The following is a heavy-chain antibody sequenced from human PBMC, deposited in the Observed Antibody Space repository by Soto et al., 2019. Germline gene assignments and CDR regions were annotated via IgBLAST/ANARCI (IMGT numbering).Heavy chain of an antibody. V-gene: IGHV1-3*01. D-gene: IGHD3-3*01. CDR1: GYTFTNYA. J-gene: IGHJ3*02. CDR2: INAGNGNT. Sequence: ASVKVSCKASGYTFTNYAMHWVRQAPGQRLEWMGWINAGNGNTKYSQKFQGRVTITRDTSASTAYMELSSLRSEDTAVYYCASPARNYDFWSGYSFDNWGQGTMVTRLL. CDR3: ASPARNYDFWSGYSFDN.